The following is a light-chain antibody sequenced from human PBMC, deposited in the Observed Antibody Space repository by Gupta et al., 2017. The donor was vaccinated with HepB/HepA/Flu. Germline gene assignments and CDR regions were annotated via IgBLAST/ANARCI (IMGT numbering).Light chain of an antibody. J-gene: IGKJ5*01. CDR1: QSVSSN. CDR3: QQRDKWPPDST. Sequence: EIVLTQSLDTLSLSPGERATLSCRASQSVSSNLAWYQQKPGQAPRLLIYEASSRATGIPARFSGSGSRTDFTLTISGLEPEDFAVYFCQQRDKWPPDSTFGQGTRLEI. V-gene: IGKV3-11*01. CDR2: EAS.